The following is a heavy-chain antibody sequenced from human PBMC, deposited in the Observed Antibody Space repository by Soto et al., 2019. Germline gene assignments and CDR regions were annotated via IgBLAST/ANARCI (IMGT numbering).Heavy chain of an antibody. V-gene: IGHV3-15*07. D-gene: IGHD4-17*01. J-gene: IGHJ5*02. CDR2: IKSKTDGGTT. CDR3: TTDPTGGWFDP. Sequence: DVQLVESGGGLVKPGGSLRLSCAASGFTFSNAWMNWVRQAPGKGLEWVGRIKSKTDGGTTDYAAPVKGRFTISRDDSKNTLYLQMNSLKIEDTALYYCTTDPTGGWFDPWGQGTLVTVSS. CDR1: GFTFSNAW.